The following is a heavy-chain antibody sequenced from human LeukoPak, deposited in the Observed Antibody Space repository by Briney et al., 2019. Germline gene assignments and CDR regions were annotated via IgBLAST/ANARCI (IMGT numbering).Heavy chain of an antibody. CDR1: GGSISSGDYY. Sequence: SETLSLTCTVSGGSISSGDYYWSWIRQPPGKGLEWIGYIYYSGSTYYNPSLKSRVTISVDTSKNQFSLKLSSVTAADTAVYYCARAGIRSGDPPDYWGQGTLVTVSS. V-gene: IGHV4-30-4*01. CDR3: ARAGIRSGDPPDY. D-gene: IGHD2-15*01. CDR2: IYYSGST. J-gene: IGHJ4*02.